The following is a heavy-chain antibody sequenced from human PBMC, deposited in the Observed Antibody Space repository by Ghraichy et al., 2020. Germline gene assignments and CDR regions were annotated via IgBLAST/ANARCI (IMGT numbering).Heavy chain of an antibody. Sequence: SETLSLTCNVSGHSISGYFWSWIRQPPGKGLEWIGYVFSSVISSYSPSFKSRLTLSAYTSMNQFSLKLTSMSAADTAVYFCSRGRGSGVYFNMDVWGAGTTVIVSS. D-gene: IGHD3-16*01. J-gene: IGHJ6*03. CDR3: SRGRGSGVYFNMDV. V-gene: IGHV4-59*01. CDR1: GHSISGYF. CDR2: VFSSVIS.